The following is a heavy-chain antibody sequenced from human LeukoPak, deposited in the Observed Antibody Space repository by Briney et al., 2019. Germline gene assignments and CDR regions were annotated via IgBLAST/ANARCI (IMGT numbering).Heavy chain of an antibody. CDR1: GGSISSGDYY. V-gene: IGHV4-61*08. CDR2: IYYSGST. J-gene: IGHJ5*02. D-gene: IGHD6-13*01. CDR3: ARFLAAAGTTWFDP. Sequence: SETLSLTCTVSGGSISSGDYYWSWIRQPPGKGLEWIGYIYYSGSTNYNPSLKSRVTISVDTSKNQFSLKLSSVTAADTAVYYCARFLAAAGTTWFDPWGQGTLVTVSS.